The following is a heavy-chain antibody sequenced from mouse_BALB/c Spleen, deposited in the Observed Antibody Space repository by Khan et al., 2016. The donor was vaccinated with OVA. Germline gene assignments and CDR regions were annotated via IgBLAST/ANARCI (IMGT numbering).Heavy chain of an antibody. D-gene: IGHD2-14*01. CDR2: INPSNGYT. CDR3: VRDGAYHRNDGWFAY. V-gene: IGHV1-4*01. Sequence: QIQLVQSGAELARPWASVRMSCKASGYTFTSYTIHWIKKRPGQGLEWIGYINPSNGYTNYNQKFKDKATLTTDKSSTTAYLQLSSLTSDDAAVYNSVRDGAYHRNDGWFAYWGQGTLVTVSA. CDR1: GYTFTSYT. J-gene: IGHJ3*01.